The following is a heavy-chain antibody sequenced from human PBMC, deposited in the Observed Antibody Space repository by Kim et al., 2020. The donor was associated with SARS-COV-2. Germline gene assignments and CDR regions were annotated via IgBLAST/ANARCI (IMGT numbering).Heavy chain of an antibody. CDR2: IYYSGST. V-gene: IGHV4-39*01. D-gene: IGHD5-12*01. Sequence: SETLSLTCTVSGGSISSSSYYWGWIRQPPGKGLEWIGSIYYSGSTYYNPSLKSRVTISVDTSKNQFSLKLSSVTAADTAVYYCARSEIVADEHYFDYWG. CDR1: GGSISSSSYY. J-gene: IGHJ4*01. CDR3: ARSEIVADEHYFDY.